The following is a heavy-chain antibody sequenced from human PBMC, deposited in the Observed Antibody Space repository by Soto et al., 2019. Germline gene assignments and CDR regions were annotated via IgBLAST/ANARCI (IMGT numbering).Heavy chain of an antibody. CDR2: INHSGST. CDR3: ARGQRRSGIRDY. V-gene: IGHV4-34*01. D-gene: IGHD6-25*01. Sequence: QVQLQQWGAGLLKPSSTLSLTCAVYGGSFSGYYWSWIRQPPGKGLEWIGEINHSGSTNYNPSLKRRVTISVDTSKNQFSLKLSSVTAADTAVYYCARGQRRSGIRDYWGQGTLVTVSS. J-gene: IGHJ4*02. CDR1: GGSFSGYY.